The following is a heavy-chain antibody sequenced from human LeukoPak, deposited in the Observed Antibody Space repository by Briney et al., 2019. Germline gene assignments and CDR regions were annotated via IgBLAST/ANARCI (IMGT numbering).Heavy chain of an antibody. V-gene: IGHV3-11*01. D-gene: IGHD3-3*01. CDR2: ISSGGTTI. J-gene: IGHJ4*02. CDR3: AKFAEPYDFWSGYLDY. CDR1: GFTLRDSY. Sequence: PGGSLRLSCAASGFTLRDSYMSWIRQAPGKGLEWLSYISSGGTTISYADSVEGRFIVSRDNAKNSLYLQMNSLRAEDTAFYYCAKFAEPYDFWSGYLDYWGQGTLVTVSS.